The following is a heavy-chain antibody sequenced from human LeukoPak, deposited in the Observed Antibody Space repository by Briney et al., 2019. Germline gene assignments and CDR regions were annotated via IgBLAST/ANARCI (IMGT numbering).Heavy chain of an antibody. Sequence: GGSLRLSCAASGFTLSNYAVSWVRQAPGKGLEWVSAISGSGNTTYYADSVKGRFTISGDNSKNTLYLQMNSLRAEDTAVYYCAKFTTMIVVVIPGGDAFDIWGQGTMVTVSS. CDR1: GFTLSNYA. D-gene: IGHD3-22*01. V-gene: IGHV3-23*01. CDR3: AKFTTMIVVVIPGGDAFDI. CDR2: ISGSGNTT. J-gene: IGHJ3*02.